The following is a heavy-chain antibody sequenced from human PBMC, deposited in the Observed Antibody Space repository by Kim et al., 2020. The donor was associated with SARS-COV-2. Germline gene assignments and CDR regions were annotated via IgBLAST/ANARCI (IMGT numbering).Heavy chain of an antibody. V-gene: IGHV3-53*01. CDR3: ARNNYYYDSSGYYGYYFDY. D-gene: IGHD3-22*01. J-gene: IGHJ4*02. Sequence: GRFTISRDNSKNTLYLQMNSLRAEDTAVYYCARNNYYYDSSGYYGYYFDYWGQGTLVTVSS.